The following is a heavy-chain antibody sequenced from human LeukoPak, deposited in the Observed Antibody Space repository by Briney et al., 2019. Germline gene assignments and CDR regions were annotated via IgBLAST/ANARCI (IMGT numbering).Heavy chain of an antibody. D-gene: IGHD4/OR15-4a*01. CDR1: GFTFSSYS. V-gene: IGHV3-48*04. CDR2: ISSSSSAI. J-gene: IGHJ4*02. Sequence: GGSLRLSCAASGFTFSSYSMNWVRQAPGKGLEWVSYISSSSSAIYYADSVKGRFTISRDNAKNSLYLQMNSLRAEDTAVYYCARAALHYGGHRWETGCYFDYWGQGALVTVSS. CDR3: ARAALHYGGHRWETGCYFDY.